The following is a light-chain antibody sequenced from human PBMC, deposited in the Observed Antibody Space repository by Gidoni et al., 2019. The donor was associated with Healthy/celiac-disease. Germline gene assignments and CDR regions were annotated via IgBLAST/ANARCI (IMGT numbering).Light chain of an antibody. Sequence: DIVMTQSPLSLPVTPGAPASISCRSSQSLLHSNGYNYLDWYLQKPGQSPQLLIYLGSNRAAGVPARFSGSGSGTDFTLKISRVEAEDVGVYYCMQALQTPITFGQXTRLEIK. CDR3: MQALQTPIT. CDR2: LGS. CDR1: QSLLHSNGYNY. J-gene: IGKJ5*01. V-gene: IGKV2-28*01.